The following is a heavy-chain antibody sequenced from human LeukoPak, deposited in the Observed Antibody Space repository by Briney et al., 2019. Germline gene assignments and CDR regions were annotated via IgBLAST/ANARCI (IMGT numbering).Heavy chain of an antibody. CDR1: GGSISSSSYY. CDR3: ARGKIAARPCYFDY. V-gene: IGHV4-39*01. D-gene: IGHD6-6*01. CDR2: IYYSGST. Sequence: SETLSLTCTVSGGSISSSSYYWGWIRQPPGKGLEWIGSIYYSGSTYYNPSLKSRVTISVDTSKNQFSLKLSSVTAADTAVYYCARGKIAARPCYFDYWGQGTLVTVSS. J-gene: IGHJ4*02.